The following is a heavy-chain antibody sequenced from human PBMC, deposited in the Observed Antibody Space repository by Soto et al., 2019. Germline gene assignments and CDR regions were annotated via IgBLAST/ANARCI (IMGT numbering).Heavy chain of an antibody. CDR1: GGSIISSSYY. Sequence: QLQLQESGPGLVKPSETLSLTCTVSGGSIISSSYYWGWIRQPPGKGLEWIGSIYYSGSTYYNPSLKSRVTISVNTSKYQFALKLSSVTATYTAVYYCARRIGDYGLTNAFDIWGQGTMVTVSS. V-gene: IGHV4-39*01. D-gene: IGHD4-17*01. J-gene: IGHJ3*02. CDR3: ARRIGDYGLTNAFDI. CDR2: IYYSGST.